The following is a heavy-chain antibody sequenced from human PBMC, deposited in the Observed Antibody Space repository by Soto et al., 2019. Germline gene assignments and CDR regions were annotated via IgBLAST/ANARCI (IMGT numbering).Heavy chain of an antibody. CDR3: ARDRGSYALDY. CDR2: ISADNGNT. Sequence: QVQLVQSGAEVKKPGASVKVSCKASGYTFTSYGISWVRQAPGQGLEWMGWISADNGNTNYAQKLQGRVTMTTDTATSTADMELRSLRSDDTAVYYCARDRGSYALDYWGQGTLVTVSS. D-gene: IGHD1-26*01. CDR1: GYTFTSYG. J-gene: IGHJ4*02. V-gene: IGHV1-18*01.